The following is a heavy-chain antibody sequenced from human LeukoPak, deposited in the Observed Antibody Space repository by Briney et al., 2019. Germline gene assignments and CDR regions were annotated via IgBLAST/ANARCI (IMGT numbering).Heavy chain of an antibody. CDR2: ISGSGGST. CDR3: AKDLNSGSYLYYYGMDV. J-gene: IGHJ6*02. V-gene: IGHV3-23*01. D-gene: IGHD1-26*01. Sequence: TGGSLRLSCAASGFTFSSYAMSWVRQAPGKGLEWVSAISGSGGSTYYADSVKGRFTISRDNSKNTLYLQMNSLRAEDTAVYYCAKDLNSGSYLYYYGMDVWGQGATVTVSS. CDR1: GFTFSSYA.